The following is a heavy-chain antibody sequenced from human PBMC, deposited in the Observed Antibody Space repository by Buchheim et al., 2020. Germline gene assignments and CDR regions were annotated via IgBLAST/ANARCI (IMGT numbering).Heavy chain of an antibody. CDR2: ISYDGSNK. V-gene: IGHV3-30*04. CDR1: GFTFSSYA. CDR3: ARESVAVAYYFDY. Sequence: QVQLVESGGGVVQPGRSLRLSCAASGFTFSSYAMHWVRQAPGKGLEWVAVISYDGSNKYYADSVTGRFTISRDNSKNTLYLQMNSLRAEDTAVYYCARESVAVAYYFDYWGQGTL. J-gene: IGHJ4*02. D-gene: IGHD6-19*01.